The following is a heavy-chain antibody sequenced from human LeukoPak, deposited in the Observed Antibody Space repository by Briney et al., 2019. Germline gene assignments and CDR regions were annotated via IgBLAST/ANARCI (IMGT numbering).Heavy chain of an antibody. CDR2: IYYSGST. Sequence: SETLSLTCTVSGYSISSSYYWGWIRQPPGKGLEWIGSIYYSGSTYYNPSLKSRVTISVDTSKNQFSLKLSSVTAADTAVYYCARVERDGYTLDYWGQGTLVTVSS. CDR3: ARVERDGYTLDY. D-gene: IGHD5-24*01. V-gene: IGHV4-38-2*02. CDR1: GYSISSSYY. J-gene: IGHJ4*02.